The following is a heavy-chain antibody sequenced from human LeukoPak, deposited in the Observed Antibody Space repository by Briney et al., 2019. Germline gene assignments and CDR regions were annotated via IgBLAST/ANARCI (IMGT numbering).Heavy chain of an antibody. CDR3: ARLEEELPDY. V-gene: IGHV1-69*04. J-gene: IGHJ4*02. CDR1: GGTFSSYA. Sequence: ASVKVSCKASGGTFSSYAVSWVGQAPGQGLEWMGRIIPILGIANYAQKFQGRVAITADKSTSTAYMELSSLRSEDTAVYYCARLEEELPDYWGQGTLVTVSS. CDR2: IIPILGIA. D-gene: IGHD1-7*01.